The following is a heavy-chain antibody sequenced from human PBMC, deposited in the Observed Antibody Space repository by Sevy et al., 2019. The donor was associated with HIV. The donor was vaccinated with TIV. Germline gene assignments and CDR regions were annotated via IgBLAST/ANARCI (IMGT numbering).Heavy chain of an antibody. CDR3: AKDLNRGCDSINCYTYYYYCYGLDV. V-gene: IGHV3-9*01. D-gene: IGHD2-2*02. J-gene: IGHJ6*02. Sequence: GGSQRLSCAASGFPFNDHAMHWVRQTPGKGLEWVAGISWNRGSVGYADSVKCRFTISRDNAKQAISLQMNSLTADDTALYVCAKDLNRGCDSINCYTYYYYCYGLDVWGHGTTVTVSS. CDR2: ISWNRGSV. CDR1: GFPFNDHA.